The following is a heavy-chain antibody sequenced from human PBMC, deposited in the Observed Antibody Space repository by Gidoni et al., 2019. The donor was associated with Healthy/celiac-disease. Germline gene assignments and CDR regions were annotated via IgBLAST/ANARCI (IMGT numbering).Heavy chain of an antibody. CDR1: GFTFSSYA. CDR3: VKDGSSGWNDGY. V-gene: IGHV3-64D*06. CDR2: SSSNGGST. Sequence: EVQLVESWGVLVQPGGSLRLSCSASGFTFSSYAMHWVRKAPGKGLEDVSASSSNGGSTYYADSVKGRFTISRDNSKNTLYLQMSSLRAEDTAVYYCVKDGSSGWNDGYWGQGTLVTVSS. J-gene: IGHJ4*02. D-gene: IGHD6-19*01.